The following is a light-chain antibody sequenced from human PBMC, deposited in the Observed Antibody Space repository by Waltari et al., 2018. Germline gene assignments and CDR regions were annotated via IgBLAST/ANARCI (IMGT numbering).Light chain of an antibody. CDR2: WAS. V-gene: IGKV4-1*01. J-gene: IGKJ2*01. Sequence: DIVLTQSPDSLAVSLGERATIYCKSSQSVVFSSNNKNYLAWYQQKPGQPPKLLITWASTRESGVPDRFSGSGSGTDFTLTISSLQAEDVAVYYCQQCYTFPYTFGQGTKLEIK. CDR1: QSVVFSSNNKNY. CDR3: QQCYTFPYT.